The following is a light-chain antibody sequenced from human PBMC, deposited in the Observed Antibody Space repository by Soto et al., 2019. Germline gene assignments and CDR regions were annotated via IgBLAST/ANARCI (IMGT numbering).Light chain of an antibody. Sequence: IVLTQSPATLSLSPGESATLSCRATRSVSSYLAWYQQKPGQAPRLLIYDASSRPTDIPARFSGSGSGTDFTLTISSLEPEDFALYYCQQRSNWPITFGQGTLLEIK. V-gene: IGKV3-11*01. CDR3: QQRSNWPIT. CDR1: RSVSSY. J-gene: IGKJ5*01. CDR2: DAS.